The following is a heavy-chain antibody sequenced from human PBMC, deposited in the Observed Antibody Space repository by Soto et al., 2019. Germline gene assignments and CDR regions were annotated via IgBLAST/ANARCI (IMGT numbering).Heavy chain of an antibody. J-gene: IGHJ6*03. Sequence: SETLSLTCTVSGGSISSGDYYWSWIRQPPGKGLEWIGNINHSGSTNYNQSLKSRVTISVDTSKNQFSLKLSSVTAADTAVYYCARRGGAARPYYYYYMDVWAKGPRSPSP. D-gene: IGHD6-6*01. V-gene: IGHV4-30-4*01. CDR1: GGSISSGDYY. CDR2: INHSGST. CDR3: ARRGGAARPYYYYYMDV.